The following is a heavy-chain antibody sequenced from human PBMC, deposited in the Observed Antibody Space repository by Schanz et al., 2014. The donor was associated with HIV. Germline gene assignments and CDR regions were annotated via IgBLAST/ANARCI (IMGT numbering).Heavy chain of an antibody. CDR2: IWYDGNSK. CDR1: GFSFSSYV. Sequence: QVQVVESGGGVVQPGRSLRLSCAASGFSFSSYVMHWVRQAPGKGLEWVAVIWYDGNSKYYADSVKGRFTISRDNYKDTLYLQMNSLRAEDTAVYYCARGGLQWHPEWFDYWGQGTLVSVSS. J-gene: IGHJ4*02. D-gene: IGHD4-4*01. V-gene: IGHV3-33*01. CDR3: ARGGLQWHPEWFDY.